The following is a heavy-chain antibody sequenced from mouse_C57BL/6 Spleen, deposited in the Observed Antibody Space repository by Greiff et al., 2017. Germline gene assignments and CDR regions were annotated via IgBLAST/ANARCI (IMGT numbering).Heavy chain of an antibody. D-gene: IGHD2-4*01. Sequence: EVQVVESGGGLVQPGGSLKLSCAASGFTFSDYYMYWVRQTPEKRLEWVAYISNGGGSTYYPDTVKGRFTISRDNAKNTLYLQMSRLKSEDTAMYYCARQDDYDGPFDYWGQGTTLTVSS. CDR3: ARQDDYDGPFDY. J-gene: IGHJ2*01. CDR2: ISNGGGST. CDR1: GFTFSDYY. V-gene: IGHV5-12*01.